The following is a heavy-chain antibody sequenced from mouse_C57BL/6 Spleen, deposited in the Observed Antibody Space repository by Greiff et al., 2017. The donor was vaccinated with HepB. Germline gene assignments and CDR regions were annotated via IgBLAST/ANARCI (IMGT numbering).Heavy chain of an antibody. J-gene: IGHJ2*01. V-gene: IGHV1-18*01. CDR3: RRGDYDYFDY. CDR1: GYTFTDYN. Sequence: EVQLQQSGPELVKPGASVTMPCKASGYTFTDYNMDWVKQSHGKSLEWIGEINPNNGGTNYNQKFKGKATLTVDKSSSTAYMERRSLTSEYTAVYYGRRGDYDYFDYWGQGATLTVSS. D-gene: IGHD1-1*01. CDR2: INPNNGGT.